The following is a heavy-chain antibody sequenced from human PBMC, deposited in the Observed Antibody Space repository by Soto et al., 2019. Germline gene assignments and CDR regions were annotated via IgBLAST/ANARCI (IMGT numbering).Heavy chain of an antibody. Sequence: SETLSLTCTVSCGSISSNYWTWILHPPGKGLEWIGYVYNSGSTNYNPSLKSRVTISEDTSKSQFSLKVNSMTAADTAVYYCARYRREAVAGYTLDNWGQGILVTVSS. V-gene: IGHV4-59*01. J-gene: IGHJ4*02. D-gene: IGHD6-13*01. CDR1: CGSISSNY. CDR2: VYNSGST. CDR3: ARYRREAVAGYTLDN.